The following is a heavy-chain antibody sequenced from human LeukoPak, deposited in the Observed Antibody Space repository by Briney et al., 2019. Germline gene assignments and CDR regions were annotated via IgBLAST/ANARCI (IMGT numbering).Heavy chain of an antibody. D-gene: IGHD6-13*01. CDR1: GGSISSYY. CDR3: ARVPPGIAAAETR. V-gene: IGHV4-4*07. CDR2: IYTSGST. Sequence: PSETLSLTCTVSGGSISSYYWSWIRQPAGKGLEWIGRIYTSGSTNYNPSLKSRVTMSVDTSKNHFSRKLSSVTAADTAVYYCARVPPGIAAAETRWGQGTLVTVSS. J-gene: IGHJ4*02.